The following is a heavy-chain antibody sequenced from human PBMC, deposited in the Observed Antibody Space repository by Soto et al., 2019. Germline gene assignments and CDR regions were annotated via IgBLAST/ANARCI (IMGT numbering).Heavy chain of an antibody. J-gene: IGHJ6*02. CDR3: ARDSNYALTYHYYGMDV. CDR2: IIPGGGSA. D-gene: IGHD1-7*01. Sequence: SVKVYCKASGGTFSSYAISLVRQAPGQGLEWMGVIIPGGGSANYAQKFQGRVTMTRDASTSTVYMELSSLRSEDTAVYYCARDSNYALTYHYYGMDVWGQGTTVTVS. V-gene: IGHV1-69*05. CDR1: GGTFSSYA.